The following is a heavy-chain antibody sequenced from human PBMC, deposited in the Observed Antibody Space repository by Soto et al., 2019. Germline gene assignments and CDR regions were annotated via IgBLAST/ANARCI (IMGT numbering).Heavy chain of an antibody. V-gene: IGHV4-34*01. D-gene: IGHD1-26*01. CDR1: GVSFTGYY. CDR3: ASGEAYLREATFYYHGMDV. CDR2: MNHDGIT. J-gene: IGHJ6*02. Sequence: SETLSLTVGVYGVSFTGYYWTWIRQPPGERLEWIGEMNHDGITNYNPSLKRRVARTLDTSKNQFSLRLTSVTAADTAVYFCASGEAYLREATFYYHGMDVWGQGTTVTVSS.